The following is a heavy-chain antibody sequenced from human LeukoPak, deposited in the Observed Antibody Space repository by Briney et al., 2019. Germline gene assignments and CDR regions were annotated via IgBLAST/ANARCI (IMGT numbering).Heavy chain of an antibody. CDR3: TTAFLRYGSGSYYVDYYGMDV. D-gene: IGHD3-10*01. J-gene: IGHJ6*02. CDR2: IKSKTDGGTT. V-gene: IGHV3-15*01. CDR1: GFTFSNAW. Sequence: NAGGSLRLSCAASGFTFSNAWMSWVRQAPGKGLEWVGCIKSKTDGGTTDYAAPVKGRFTISRDDSKNTLYLQMNSLKTEDTAVYYCTTAFLRYGSGSYYVDYYGMDVWGQGTTVTVSS.